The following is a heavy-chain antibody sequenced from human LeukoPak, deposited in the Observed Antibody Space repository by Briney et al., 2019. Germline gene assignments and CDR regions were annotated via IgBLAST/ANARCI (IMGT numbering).Heavy chain of an antibody. V-gene: IGHV3-30*18. J-gene: IGHJ6*02. CDR2: ISYDGSNK. Sequence: PGGSLRLSCAASGFTFSSYGMHWVRQAPGKGLEWVAVISYDGSNKYYADSVKGRFTISRDSSKNTLYLQMNSLRAEDTAVYYCAKDGDYDSSGYYRRYYYYYGMDVWGQGTTVTVSS. CDR3: AKDGDYDSSGYYRRYYYYYGMDV. CDR1: GFTFSSYG. D-gene: IGHD3-22*01.